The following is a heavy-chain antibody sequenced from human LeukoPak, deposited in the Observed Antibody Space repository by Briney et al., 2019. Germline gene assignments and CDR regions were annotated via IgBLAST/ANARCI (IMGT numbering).Heavy chain of an antibody. CDR1: GGSISSGDYY. J-gene: IGHJ4*02. CDR2: IYYSGST. Sequence: SETLSLTCTVSGGSISSGDYYWSWIRQPPGKGLEWIGYIYYSGSTYYNPSLKSRITMSLDTSKTQFSLKLCSVTAADTAVYYCAFDGDLGHWGQGTLVTVSS. D-gene: IGHD7-27*01. CDR3: AFDGDLGH. V-gene: IGHV4-30-4*08.